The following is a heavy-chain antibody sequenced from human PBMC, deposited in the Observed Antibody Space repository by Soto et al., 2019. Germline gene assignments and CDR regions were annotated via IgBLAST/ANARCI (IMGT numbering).Heavy chain of an antibody. Sequence: EVQLVESGGGLVQPGRSLRLSCAASGFTFDDYAMHWVRQAPGKGLEWVSGISWNSGSIGYADSVKGRFTISRDNAKNSLYLQMNGLRAEDTALYYCAEDVLGGSWHGPFDYWGQGTLATVSS. CDR2: ISWNSGSI. D-gene: IGHD6-13*01. CDR1: GFTFDDYA. V-gene: IGHV3-9*01. J-gene: IGHJ4*02. CDR3: AEDVLGGSWHGPFDY.